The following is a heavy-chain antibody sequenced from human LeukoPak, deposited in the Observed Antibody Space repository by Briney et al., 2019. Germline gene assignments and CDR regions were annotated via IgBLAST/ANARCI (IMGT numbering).Heavy chain of an antibody. J-gene: IGHJ4*02. CDR1: GGSISSGDYY. D-gene: IGHD2-2*01. V-gene: IGHV4-30-4*08. CDR2: IYYSGST. Sequence: SETLSLTCTVSGGSISSGDYYWRWLRQPPGTGLEWIGYIYYSGSTYYNTSLKSRVTISVDTSKNPFSLKLSSVTAADTAVYYCAREYRLPPSDYIVVVPAAMADYWGQGTLVTVSS. CDR3: AREYRLPPSDYIVVVPAAMADY.